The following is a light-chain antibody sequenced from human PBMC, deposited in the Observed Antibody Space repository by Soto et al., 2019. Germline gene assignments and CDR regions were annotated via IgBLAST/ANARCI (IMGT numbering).Light chain of an antibody. J-gene: IGKJ1*01. CDR3: QQYNNFRT. CDR2: DAS. CDR1: QSISSW. Sequence: DIQMTQSPSALSASVGDRVTITCRASQSISSWLAWYQQKPGKAPRLLIYDASYLERGVPSRFGGSGSGTDFTLTISDLQPDDLGTYYCQQYNNFRTFGPGTKVEI. V-gene: IGKV1-5*01.